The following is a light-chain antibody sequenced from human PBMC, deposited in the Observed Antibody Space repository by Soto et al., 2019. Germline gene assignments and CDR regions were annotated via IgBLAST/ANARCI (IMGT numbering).Light chain of an antibody. CDR2: GAS. CDR3: QQYDSLAQCT. CDR1: QDINNY. V-gene: IGKV1-33*01. J-gene: IGKJ4*01. Sequence: DIQMTQSPSSLSASVGDRVTITCQASQDINNYLNWYQQKPGKAPKLLIYGASNLETGVPPRFSGGGSGTDFTFTITSLQPEDFATSYCQQYDSLAQCTFGGGTKVEIE.